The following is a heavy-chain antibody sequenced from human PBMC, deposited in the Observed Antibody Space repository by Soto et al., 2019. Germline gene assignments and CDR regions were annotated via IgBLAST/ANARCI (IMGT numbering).Heavy chain of an antibody. CDR2: FDPEDGET. CDR3: ATDRPWPDVYDSTVHYRFGY. J-gene: IGHJ4*01. CDR1: GYTLTELS. Sequence: ASVQVSCKVSGYTLTELSMHWVRQAPGKGLEWMGGFDPEDGETIYAQKSQGRVTMTEDTSTDTAYMELSSLRSEDTAEYYWATDRPWPDVYDSTVHYRFGYWG. D-gene: IGHD3-22*01. V-gene: IGHV1-24*01.